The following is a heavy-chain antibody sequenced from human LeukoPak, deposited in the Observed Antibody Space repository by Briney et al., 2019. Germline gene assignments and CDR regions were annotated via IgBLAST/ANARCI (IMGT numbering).Heavy chain of an antibody. V-gene: IGHV3-48*01. Sequence: PGGSLRLSCAASGLTFSSYSMNWVRQAPGKGLEWVSYISSSSSTIYYADSVKGRFTISRDNAKNSLYLQMNSLRAEDTAVYYCARAQSGYSYGFDYWGQGTLVTVSS. CDR1: GLTFSSYS. CDR3: ARAQSGYSYGFDY. J-gene: IGHJ4*02. CDR2: ISSSSSTI. D-gene: IGHD5-18*01.